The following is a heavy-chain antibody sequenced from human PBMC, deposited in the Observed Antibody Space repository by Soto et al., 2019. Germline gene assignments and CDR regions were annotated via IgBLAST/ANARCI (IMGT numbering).Heavy chain of an antibody. Sequence: PSETLSLTCTVSGDSISGGNYYWSWIRQPPGKGLEWIGHIYHSGSTFYNTSLKSRVIMSVDTSKNQFSLKLSSLTAADTAVYFCARDLPFYDILTGPHYGWFDPWGQGTLVTVSS. J-gene: IGHJ5*02. CDR1: GDSISGGNYY. D-gene: IGHD3-9*01. CDR3: ARDLPFYDILTGPHYGWFDP. CDR2: IYHSGST. V-gene: IGHV4-30-4*01.